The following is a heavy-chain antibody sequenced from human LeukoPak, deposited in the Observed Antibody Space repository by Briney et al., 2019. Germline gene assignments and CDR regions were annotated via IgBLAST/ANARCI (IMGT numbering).Heavy chain of an antibody. CDR1: GGSISSSSYY. D-gene: IGHD6-6*01. CDR3: ARIEYSSSCDY. Sequence: SETLSLTCTVSGGSISSSSYYWGWIRQPPGKGLEWIGSIYYSGRTYYNPSLKSRVTISVDTSKNHFSLKLSSVTAADTAVYYCARIEYSSSCDYWGQGTLVTVSS. J-gene: IGHJ4*02. V-gene: IGHV4-39*07. CDR2: IYYSGRT.